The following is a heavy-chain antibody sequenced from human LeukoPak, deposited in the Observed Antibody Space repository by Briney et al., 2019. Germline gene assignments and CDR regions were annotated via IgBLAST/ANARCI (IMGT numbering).Heavy chain of an antibody. CDR3: TSSGYVWDYFDY. CDR1: GFIFSTYG. D-gene: IGHD3-10*02. V-gene: IGHV3-23*01. J-gene: IGHJ4*02. CDR2: ISGSGGTT. Sequence: GGSLRLSCAASGFIFSTYGMSWVRQAPGKGLEWVSSISGSGGTTYYADSVKGRFTISRDDSKNMAYLQMKSLKTEDTAVYYCTSSGYVWDYFDYWGQGTLVTVSS.